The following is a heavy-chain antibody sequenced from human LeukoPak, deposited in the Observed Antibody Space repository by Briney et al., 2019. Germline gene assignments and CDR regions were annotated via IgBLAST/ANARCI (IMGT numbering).Heavy chain of an antibody. CDR2: IYIDGSST. Sequence: TGGSLRLSCAASGFTFSSAWMYWVRHAPGKGLEWVSRIYIDGSSTSYAASVKGRFTISRDNAQNTLYLQMNSLRAEDTAVYYCASELRLGHWGRGILVTVSS. CDR1: GFTFSSAW. D-gene: IGHD3-16*01. V-gene: IGHV3-74*01. J-gene: IGHJ4*02. CDR3: ASELRLGH.